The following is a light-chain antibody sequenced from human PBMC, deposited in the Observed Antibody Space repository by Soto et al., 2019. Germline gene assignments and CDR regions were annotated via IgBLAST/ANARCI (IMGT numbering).Light chain of an antibody. CDR1: SSDIGAYNY. J-gene: IGLJ2*01. CDR3: NSFASSNSLI. Sequence: QSALTQPASVSGSLGQSITISCTGTSSDIGAYNYVSWYQQHPGKAPKLIIYEVSYRPSGVSNRFSAPKSANTASLTISGLQAEDEADYYCNSFASSNSLIFGGGTKLTVL. CDR2: EVS. V-gene: IGLV2-14*01.